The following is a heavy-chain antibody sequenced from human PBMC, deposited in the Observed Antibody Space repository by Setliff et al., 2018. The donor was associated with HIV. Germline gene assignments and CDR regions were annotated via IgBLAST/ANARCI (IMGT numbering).Heavy chain of an antibody. D-gene: IGHD2-15*01. CDR3: ARHGRGYCSGGSCYSDYYYMDV. V-gene: IGHV5-51*01. Sequence: PGESLKISCKGSGYRFANYWIGWVRQKPGKGLEWMGIIYPGDSDTRYSPSFRGLVTISADKSISTAYLQWSSLKASDTAMYYCARHGRGYCSGGSCYSDYYYMDVWGKGTTVTVSS. CDR1: GYRFANYW. J-gene: IGHJ6*03. CDR2: IYPGDSDT.